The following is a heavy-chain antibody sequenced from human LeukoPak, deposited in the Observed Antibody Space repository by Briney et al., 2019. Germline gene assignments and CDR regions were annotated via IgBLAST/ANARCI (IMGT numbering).Heavy chain of an antibody. CDR2: IYPGDSDT. J-gene: IGHJ4*02. V-gene: IGHV5-51*01. Sequence: GESLKISCKGSGYSFTSYWVGWVRQMPGKGLEWMGIIYPGDSDTRYSPSFQGQVTISADKSISTAYLQWSSLKASDTAMYYCARITMVRGVIRKPFDYWGQGTLVTVSS. CDR1: GYSFTSYW. D-gene: IGHD3-10*01. CDR3: ARITMVRGVIRKPFDY.